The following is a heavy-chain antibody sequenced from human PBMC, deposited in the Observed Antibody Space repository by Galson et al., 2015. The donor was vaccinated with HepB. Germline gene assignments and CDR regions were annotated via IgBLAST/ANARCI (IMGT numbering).Heavy chain of an antibody. D-gene: IGHD3-9*01. CDR2: IFYSGST. CDR1: GGSISRYY. V-gene: IGHV4-59*08. CDR3: ARSFDPFEY. J-gene: IGHJ4*02. Sequence: SETLSLTCTVSGGSISRYYWSWIRLPPGQGLEWIGYIFYSGSTKYNPSLKSRVTISVDTSKNQFSLKLNSVTAADTAVYFCARSFDPFEYWGQGMLVTVSS.